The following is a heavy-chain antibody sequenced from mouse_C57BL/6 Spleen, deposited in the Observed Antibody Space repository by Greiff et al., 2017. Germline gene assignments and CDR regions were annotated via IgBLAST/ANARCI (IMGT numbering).Heavy chain of an antibody. Sequence: QVQLQQPGPELVKPGASVKISCKASGYAFSSSWMNWVKQRPGKGLEWIGRIYPGDGDTNYNGKFKGKATLTADKSSSTAYMQLSSLTSEESAVCVCAGDYGNWGYWGQGTLVTVSA. D-gene: IGHD2-1*01. CDR2: IYPGDGDT. CDR3: AGDYGNWGY. CDR1: GYAFSSSW. V-gene: IGHV1-82*01. J-gene: IGHJ3*01.